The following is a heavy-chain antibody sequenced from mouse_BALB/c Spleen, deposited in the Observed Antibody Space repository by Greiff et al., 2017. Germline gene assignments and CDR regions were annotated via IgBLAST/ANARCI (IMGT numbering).Heavy chain of an antibody. CDR2: ISDGGSYT. D-gene: IGHD1-1*01. V-gene: IGHV5-4*02. CDR1: GFTFSDYY. Sequence: EVKVVESGGGLVKPGGSLKLSCAASGFTFSDYYMYWVRQTPEKRLEWVATISDGGSYTYYPDSVKGRFTISRDNAKNNLYLQMSSLKSEDTAMYYCAREYYGSSWFAYWGQGTLVTVSA. CDR3: AREYYGSSWFAY. J-gene: IGHJ3*01.